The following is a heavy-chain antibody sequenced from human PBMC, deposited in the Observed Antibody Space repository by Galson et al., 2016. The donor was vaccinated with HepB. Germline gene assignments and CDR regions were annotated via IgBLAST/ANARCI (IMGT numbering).Heavy chain of an antibody. CDR3: ASHYDILTGYFYGYYFDY. Sequence: SLRLSCAASGFTFSSYSMNWVRQAPGKGLEWVSSIISSSSYIYSADSVKGRFTISRDNAKNSLYLQMNSLRAEDTAVYYCASHYDILTGYFYGYYFDYWGQGTLVTVSS. J-gene: IGHJ4*02. CDR1: GFTFSSYS. D-gene: IGHD3-9*01. V-gene: IGHV3-21*06. CDR2: IISSSSYI.